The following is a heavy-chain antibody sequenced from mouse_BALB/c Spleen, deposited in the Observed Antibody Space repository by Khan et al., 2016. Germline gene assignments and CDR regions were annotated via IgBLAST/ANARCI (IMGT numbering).Heavy chain of an antibody. CDR3: TGPGGNDY. Sequence: EVKLEESGGGLVQPGGSMQLSCVASGFTFSNYWMNWVRQSPEKGLEWVAEIKLKSNNYATPYAESVKGRFTISRDDSKSSVYLQMNNLRGEDTGIYYCTGPGGNDYWGQGTTLTVSS. V-gene: IGHV6-6*02. CDR1: GFTFSNYW. D-gene: IGHD2-1*01. CDR2: IKLKSNNYAT. J-gene: IGHJ2*01.